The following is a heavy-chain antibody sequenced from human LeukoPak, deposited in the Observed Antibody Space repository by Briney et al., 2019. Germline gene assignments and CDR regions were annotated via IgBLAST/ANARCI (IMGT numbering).Heavy chain of an antibody. CDR3: ARRGAALVWAALMVGAKNDAFDI. V-gene: IGHV4-34*01. CDR2: INHSGST. J-gene: IGHJ3*02. D-gene: IGHD1-26*01. CDR1: GFTFSSYG. Sequence: PGGSLRLSCAASGFTFSSYGMHWVRQPPGKGLEWIGEINHSGSTNYNPSLKSRVTISVDTSKNQFSLKLSSVTAADTAVYYCARRGAALVWAALMVGAKNDAFDIWGQGTMVTVSS.